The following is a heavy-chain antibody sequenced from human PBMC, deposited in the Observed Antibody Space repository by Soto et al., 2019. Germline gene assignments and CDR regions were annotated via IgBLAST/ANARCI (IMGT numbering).Heavy chain of an antibody. J-gene: IGHJ5*02. CDR2: IYYSGST. CDR3: ARLITIFGVFTTGGLNWFDP. Sequence: SETLSLTCTVSGGSISSSSYYWGWIRQPPGKGLEWIGSIYYSGSTYYNPSLKSRVTISVDTSKNQFSLKLSSVTAADTAVYYCARLITIFGVFTTGGLNWFDPWGQGTMVTVYS. CDR1: GGSISSSSYY. V-gene: IGHV4-39*01. D-gene: IGHD3-3*01.